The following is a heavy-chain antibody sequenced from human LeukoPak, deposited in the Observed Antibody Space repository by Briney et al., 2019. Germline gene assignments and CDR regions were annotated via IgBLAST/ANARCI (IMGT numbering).Heavy chain of an antibody. CDR1: GGSFSGYY. CDR2: INHSGST. V-gene: IGHV4-34*01. CDR3: ARGRGIRFDP. Sequence: PSETLSLTCAVYGGSFSGYYWSWIRQPPGKGLEWIGEINHSGSTNYNPSLKSRVTISVDTSKNQFSLKLGSVTAADTAVYYCARGRGIRFDPWGQGTLVTVSS. J-gene: IGHJ5*02. D-gene: IGHD6-13*01.